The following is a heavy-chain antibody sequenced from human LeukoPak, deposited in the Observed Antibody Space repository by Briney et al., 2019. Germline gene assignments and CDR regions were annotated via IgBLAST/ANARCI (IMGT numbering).Heavy chain of an antibody. CDR1: GFTVSSNY. V-gene: IGHV3-53*01. Sequence: GGSLRLSCVASGFTVSSNYMSWVRQAPGKGREWVSVIYSGGSTYYADSVKGRFTISRDNSKNTLYLQMNSLRAEDTAVYYCASGSGSYRTPYYYMDVWGTGTTVTVSS. CDR2: IYSGGST. D-gene: IGHD3-10*01. CDR3: ASGSGSYRTPYYYMDV. J-gene: IGHJ6*03.